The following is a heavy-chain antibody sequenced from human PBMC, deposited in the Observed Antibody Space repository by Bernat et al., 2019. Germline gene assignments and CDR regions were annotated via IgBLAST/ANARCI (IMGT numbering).Heavy chain of an antibody. V-gene: IGHV1-46*01. CDR1: GYTFTNFY. CDR2: INPSDGNT. J-gene: IGHJ6*02. CDR3: GRSLIQHFYYNGLDV. Sequence: QVQLVQSGAEVKKPGASVKVSCKASGYTFTNFYIHWVRQAPGQGLEWMGVINPSDGNTRYAQKFQDSISMTRDTSTSTVYMELNSLRSEDTAVYYGGRSLIQHFYYNGLDVWGQGTMVTVSS. D-gene: IGHD5-18*01.